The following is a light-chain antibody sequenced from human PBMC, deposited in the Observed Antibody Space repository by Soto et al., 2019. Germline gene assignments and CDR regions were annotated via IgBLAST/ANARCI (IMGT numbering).Light chain of an antibody. V-gene: IGKV1-9*01. CDR2: GAS. J-gene: IGKJ1*01. CDR1: QGISSN. Sequence: QLTQSPSSLSASVGDRVTITCRASQGISSNLAWYQQKPGRAPKLLIFGASTLQSGVPSRFSGSGSGTDFTLTISSLQPEDFATYFCQQYAAWRSFGQGTKVDIK. CDR3: QQYAAWRS.